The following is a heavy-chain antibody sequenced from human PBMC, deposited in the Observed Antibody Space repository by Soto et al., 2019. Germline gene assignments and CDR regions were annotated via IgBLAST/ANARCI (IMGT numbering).Heavy chain of an antibody. J-gene: IGHJ3*02. CDR2: IWYDGSNK. D-gene: IGHD4-17*01. V-gene: IGHV3-33*01. CDR1: GFTFSSYG. CDR3: ARDLGGDYTLGAFDI. Sequence: GGSLRLSCAASGFTFSSYGMHWVRQAPGKGLEWVAVIWYDGSNKYYADSVKGRFTISRDNSKNTLYLQMNSLRAEDTAVYYCARDLGGDYTLGAFDIWGQGTMVTVSS.